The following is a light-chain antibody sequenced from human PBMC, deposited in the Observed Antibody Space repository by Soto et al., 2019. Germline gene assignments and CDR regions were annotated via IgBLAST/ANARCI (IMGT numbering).Light chain of an antibody. CDR2: MAS. CDR1: QSISSS. V-gene: IGKV1-5*03. J-gene: IGKJ1*01. CDR3: QQYNSYSRT. Sequence: DIQMTQSPSTLSASVGDRVTITCRASQSISSSLAWYQQKPGKAPKLLIYMASSLEGGVPSRFSGSGSGTEFTLTISSLQPDDFATYYCQQYNSYSRTFGQGTKVDIK.